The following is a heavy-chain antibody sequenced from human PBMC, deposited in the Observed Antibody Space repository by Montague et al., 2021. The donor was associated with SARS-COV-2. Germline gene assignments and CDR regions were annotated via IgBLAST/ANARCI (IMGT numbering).Heavy chain of an antibody. CDR2: IYDSGSX. Sequence: SETLSLTCTVSGGSISSSNYYWDWIRQPPGKGLEWIGSIYDSGSXYYXPSLKSRVTISVDTSKNHFSLKLSSVTAADTAVYYCARRGRKLLPVATTIGGFDIWGQGTMVTVSS. D-gene: IGHD5-12*01. V-gene: IGHV4-39*02. CDR1: GGSISSSNYY. J-gene: IGHJ3*02. CDR3: ARRGRKLLPVATTIGGFDI.